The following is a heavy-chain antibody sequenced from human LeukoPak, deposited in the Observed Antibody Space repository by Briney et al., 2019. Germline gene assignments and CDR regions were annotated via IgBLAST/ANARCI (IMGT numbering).Heavy chain of an antibody. J-gene: IGHJ4*02. CDR1: GGSISSGGYY. D-gene: IGHD2-2*02. V-gene: IGHV4-31*03. CDR2: IYYSGST. Sequence: PSQTLSLTCTVSGGSISSGGYYWSWIRQHPGKGLEWIGYIYYSGSTYYNPSLKSRVTISVDTSKNQLSLKLSSVTAADTAVYYCARRTAIHSYFDFWGQGTLVTVSS. CDR3: ARRTAIHSYFDF.